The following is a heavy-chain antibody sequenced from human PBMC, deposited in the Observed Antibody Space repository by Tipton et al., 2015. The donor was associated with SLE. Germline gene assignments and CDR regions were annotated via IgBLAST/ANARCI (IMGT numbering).Heavy chain of an antibody. V-gene: IGHV4-34*01. D-gene: IGHD2-21*02. CDR2: INHSGST. CDR1: GGSFSGYH. J-gene: IGHJ4*02. CDR3: ARGPPCGGDCRGYFDY. Sequence: TLSLTCAVYGGSFSGYHWSWIRQPPGKGLEWIGEINHSGSTNYNPSLKSRVTISVDTSKNQFSLKLTSVTAADTAAYYCARGPPCGGDCRGYFDYWGQGTLVTVSS.